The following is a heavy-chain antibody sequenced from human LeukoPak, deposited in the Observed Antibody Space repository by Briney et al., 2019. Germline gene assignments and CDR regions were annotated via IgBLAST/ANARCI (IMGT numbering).Heavy chain of an antibody. D-gene: IGHD5-12*01. Sequence: SETLSLTCAVSGGSIISGGYSWSWIRQPPGQGLEWIGYIYHSGSTYYNPSLKSRVTISVDRSKNQFSLKLSSVTAADTAVYYCARGEGGYDSPFDYWGQGTLVTVSS. J-gene: IGHJ4*02. CDR2: IYHSGST. CDR3: ARGEGGYDSPFDY. V-gene: IGHV4-30-2*01. CDR1: GGSIISGGYS.